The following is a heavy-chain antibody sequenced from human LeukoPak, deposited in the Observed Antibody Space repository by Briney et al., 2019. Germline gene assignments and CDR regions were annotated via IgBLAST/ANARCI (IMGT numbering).Heavy chain of an antibody. Sequence: GGSLRLSCAASGFTFSDYYMSWIRQAPGKGLEWVSYISSSSSTIYYADSVKGRFTISRDNAKNSLYLQMNSLRAEDTAVYYCARDPSGALYWFDPWGQGTLVTVSS. D-gene: IGHD1-26*01. CDR3: ARDPSGALYWFDP. J-gene: IGHJ5*02. CDR2: ISSSSSTI. V-gene: IGHV3-11*01. CDR1: GFTFSDYY.